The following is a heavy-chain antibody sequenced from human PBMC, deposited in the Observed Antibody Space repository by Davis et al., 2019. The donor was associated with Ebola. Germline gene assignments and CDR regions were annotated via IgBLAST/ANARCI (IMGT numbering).Heavy chain of an antibody. CDR1: GYTFITYY. V-gene: IGHV1-18*04. CDR3: ARRIAAGWFDP. D-gene: IGHD6-13*01. J-gene: IGHJ5*02. CDR2: ISAYNGNT. Sequence: ASVKVSCKASGYTFITYYIHWVRQAPGQGLEWMGWISAYNGNTNYAQKLQGRVTMTTDTSTSTAYMELRSLRSDDTAVYYCARRIAAGWFDPWGQGTLVTVSS.